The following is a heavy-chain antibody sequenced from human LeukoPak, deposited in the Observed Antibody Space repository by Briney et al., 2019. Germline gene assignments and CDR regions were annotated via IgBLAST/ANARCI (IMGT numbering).Heavy chain of an antibody. J-gene: IGHJ4*02. Sequence: GGSLRLSCAASGFTFSSYAMTWVRQAPGKGLEWVSGIGGSGSNTYYADSVRGRFTISRDNSKNTLYLQMNSLRAEDTAVYYCARDLAGITATPGDYWGQGTLVTVSS. CDR2: IGGSGSNT. CDR1: GFTFSSYA. V-gene: IGHV3-23*01. CDR3: ARDLAGITATPGDY. D-gene: IGHD1-20*01.